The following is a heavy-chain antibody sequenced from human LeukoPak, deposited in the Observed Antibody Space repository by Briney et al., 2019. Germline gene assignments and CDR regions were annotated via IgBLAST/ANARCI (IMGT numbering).Heavy chain of an antibody. D-gene: IGHD3-10*01. V-gene: IGHV3-74*01. CDR3: ARDRGPRTGFMVREAYDY. CDR2: INTDGSIT. CDR1: GFTFSDYW. Sequence: GGSLRLSCAASGFTFSDYWIHWVRQAPGKGLVWVSRINTDGSITNYADSVKGRFSISRDNAKNTLYLQISSLRAEDTAVYYCARDRGPRTGFMVREAYDYWGQGTLVTVSS. J-gene: IGHJ4*02.